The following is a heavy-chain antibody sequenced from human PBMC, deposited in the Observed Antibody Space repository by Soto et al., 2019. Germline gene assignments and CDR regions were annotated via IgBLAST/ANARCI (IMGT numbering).Heavy chain of an antibody. J-gene: IGHJ4*02. CDR3: AKESKGY. CDR2: ISYDGSNK. V-gene: IGHV3-30*18. Sequence: GGSLRLSCAASGFTFSSYGMHWVRQAPGKGLEWVAVISYDGSNKYYADSVKGRFTISRDNSKNTLYLQMNSLRAEDTAVYYCAKESKGYWGQGTLVTVSS. CDR1: GFTFSSYG.